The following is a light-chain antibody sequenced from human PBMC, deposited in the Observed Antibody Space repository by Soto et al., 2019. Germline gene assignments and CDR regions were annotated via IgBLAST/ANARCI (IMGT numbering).Light chain of an antibody. CDR1: QILVDRDGNTY. V-gene: IGKV2-30*01. CDR2: KIS. J-gene: IGKJ1*01. Sequence: DVVMTQSPLSLPVTLGQPASISCSSSQILVDRDGNTYFNWYQRRPGQPPRRLIYKISYRDSEVPDRFSGSGSGTYFTLRISRVEAEDVGFYYCMQGTLWPWTFGQGTK. CDR3: MQGTLWPWT.